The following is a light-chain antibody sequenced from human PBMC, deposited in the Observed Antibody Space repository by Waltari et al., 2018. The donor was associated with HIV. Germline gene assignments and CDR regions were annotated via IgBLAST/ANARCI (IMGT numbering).Light chain of an antibody. Sequence: DSQLTQSPSLLSASVGDRVTITCRASQGISSYLAWYQQKPGKAPKNLIYTASIWQSGVPSRFSGSGSGTEFTLTISSLQPEDFATYYCQRLNSYRVTFGPGTKVDIK. CDR3: QRLNSYRVT. CDR2: TAS. V-gene: IGKV1-9*01. J-gene: IGKJ3*01. CDR1: QGISSY.